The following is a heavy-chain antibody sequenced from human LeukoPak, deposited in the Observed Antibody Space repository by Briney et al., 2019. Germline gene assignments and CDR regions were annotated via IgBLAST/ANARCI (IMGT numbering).Heavy chain of an antibody. Sequence: PGGSLRLSCAASGFTFSSSAMHWVRQASDKGLEWVAVISYDGSNKYYADSVKGRFTISRDNSKNTLYLQMNSLRADDTAVYYCARDRDSSGWYEGFDYWGQGTLVTVSS. CDR1: GFTFSSSA. V-gene: IGHV3-30-3*01. J-gene: IGHJ4*02. D-gene: IGHD6-19*01. CDR2: ISYDGSNK. CDR3: ARDRDSSGWYEGFDY.